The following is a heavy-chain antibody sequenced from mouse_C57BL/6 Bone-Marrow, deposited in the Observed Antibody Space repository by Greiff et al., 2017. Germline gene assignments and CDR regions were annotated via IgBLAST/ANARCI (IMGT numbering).Heavy chain of an antibody. V-gene: IGHV2-2*01. CDR1: GFSLTSYG. J-gene: IGHJ1*03. Sequence: QVHVKQSGPGLVQPSQSLSITCTVSGFSLTSYGVHWVRQSPGKGLEWLGVIWSGGSTDYNAAFISRLSISKDNSKSQVFFKMNSLQADDTAIYYCARNWGYGSSYWYFDVWGTGTTVTVSS. CDR2: IWSGGST. D-gene: IGHD1-1*01. CDR3: ARNWGYGSSYWYFDV.